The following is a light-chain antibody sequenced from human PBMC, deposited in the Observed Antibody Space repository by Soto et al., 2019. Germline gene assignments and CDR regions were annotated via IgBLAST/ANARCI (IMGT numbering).Light chain of an antibody. CDR1: PSDIGAYNY. CDR3: GSYTISSTLMI. Sequence: QSVLTQPASVSGSPGQSITISCSGTPSDIGAYNYVSWYQHLPGKAPKVIIYDVTNRPSGVSSRFSGSKSGITASLTISGLQAEDEAHYYCGSYTISSTLMIFGGGTKVTVL. CDR2: DVT. J-gene: IGLJ2*01. V-gene: IGLV2-14*03.